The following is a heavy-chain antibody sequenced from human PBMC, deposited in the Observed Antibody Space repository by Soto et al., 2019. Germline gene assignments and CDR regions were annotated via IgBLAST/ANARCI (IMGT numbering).Heavy chain of an antibody. CDR1: GYTFTSYY. D-gene: IGHD6-6*01. V-gene: IGHV1-46*01. CDR2: INPSGGST. Sequence: GASVKVSCKASGYTFTSYYMRWVRQAPGQGLEWMGIINPSGGSTSYAQKFQGRVTMTRDTSTSTVYMELSSLRSEDTAVYYCARSSIAARTFDYWGQGTLVTVSS. CDR3: ARSSIAARTFDY. J-gene: IGHJ4*02.